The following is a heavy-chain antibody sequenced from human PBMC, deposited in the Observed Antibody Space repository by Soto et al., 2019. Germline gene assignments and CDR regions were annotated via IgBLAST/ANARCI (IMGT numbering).Heavy chain of an antibody. CDR1: GDSVSSNSAA. D-gene: IGHD5-18*01. J-gene: IGHJ5*02. CDR2: TYYRSKWYN. Sequence: SQTLSLTCAISGDSVSSNSAAWNWIRQSPSRGLEWLGRTYYRSKWYNDYAVSVKSRITINPDTSENQFSLQLNSVTPEDTAVDYGARDAPGYSYGLNWFDPWGQGSLVTVA. CDR3: ARDAPGYSYGLNWFDP. V-gene: IGHV6-1*01.